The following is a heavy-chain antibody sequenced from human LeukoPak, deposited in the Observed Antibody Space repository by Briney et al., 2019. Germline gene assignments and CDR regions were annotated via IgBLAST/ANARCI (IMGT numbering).Heavy chain of an antibody. Sequence: GGSLRLSCAASGFTFSSYTMSWVRQAPGKGLEWVSAISGSGGSTYYADSVKGRFTISRDNSKNTLYLQMNSLRAEDTAVYCCAKDLVWDDDDGDLRHPWYPLGYWGQGTLVTVPS. V-gene: IGHV3-23*01. CDR3: AKDLVWDDDDGDLRHPWYPLGY. CDR1: GFTFSSYT. D-gene: IGHD4-17*01. J-gene: IGHJ4*02. CDR2: ISGSGGST.